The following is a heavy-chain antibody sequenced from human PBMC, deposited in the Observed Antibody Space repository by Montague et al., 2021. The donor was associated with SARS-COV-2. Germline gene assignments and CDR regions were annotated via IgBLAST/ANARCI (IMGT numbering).Heavy chain of an antibody. Sequence: SETRSLTCTVSSASISNDIYYWGWIRQPPGKGPEWIGGSRYGGTSYYNPSLKSRVTIYIDTSKNQCSLTMTAVTAADTAVYFCARQDIQLRFDLWGRGTLVTVSS. J-gene: IGHJ2*01. V-gene: IGHV4-39*01. CDR1: SASISNDIYY. CDR2: SRYGGTS. D-gene: IGHD1-1*01. CDR3: ARQDIQLRFDL.